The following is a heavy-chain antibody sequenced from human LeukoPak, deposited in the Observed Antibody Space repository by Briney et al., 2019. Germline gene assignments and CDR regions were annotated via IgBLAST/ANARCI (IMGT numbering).Heavy chain of an antibody. V-gene: IGHV3-48*04. CDR3: AKFPTVYGSGSSINYYYYGMDV. CDR1: GFTFSSYS. CDR2: ISSSSSTI. D-gene: IGHD3-10*01. Sequence: GGSLRLSCAASGFTFSSYSMNWVRQAPGKGLEWVSYISSSSSTIYYADSVKGRFTISRDNAKNSLYLQMNSLRAEDTAVYYCAKFPTVYGSGSSINYYYYGMDVWGQGTTVTVSS. J-gene: IGHJ6*02.